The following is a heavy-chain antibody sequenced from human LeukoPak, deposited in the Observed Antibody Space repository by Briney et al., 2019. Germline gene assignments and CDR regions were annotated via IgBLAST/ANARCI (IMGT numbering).Heavy chain of an antibody. D-gene: IGHD4-17*01. CDR3: ARHLTYAFDY. CDR2: TQYDGSNK. V-gene: IGHV3-30*02. J-gene: IGHJ4*02. CDR1: GFSFSTYD. Sequence: GGSLRLSCAASGFSFSTYDMHWVRQAPGKGLEWVAYTQYDGSNKYFADSVKGRFTISRDNSKSTLYLQMNSLRAEDTAVYYCARHLTYAFDYWGQGTLVTVSS.